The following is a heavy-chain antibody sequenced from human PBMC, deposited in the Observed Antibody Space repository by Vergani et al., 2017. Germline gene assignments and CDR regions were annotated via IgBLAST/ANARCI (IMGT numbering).Heavy chain of an antibody. CDR1: GGSISSGSYY. V-gene: IGHV4-61*02. D-gene: IGHD2-2*01. CDR2: IYTSGST. Sequence: QVQLQESGPGLVKPSQTLSLTCTVSGGSISSGSYYWSWIRQPAGKGLEWIGRIYTSGSTNYNPSLKSRVTMSVDTSKNQFSLKLSSGPAADTAVYYCAKVSIVVVPAASYDCYYMDVWGKGTTVTVSS. J-gene: IGHJ6*03. CDR3: AKVSIVVVPAASYDCYYMDV.